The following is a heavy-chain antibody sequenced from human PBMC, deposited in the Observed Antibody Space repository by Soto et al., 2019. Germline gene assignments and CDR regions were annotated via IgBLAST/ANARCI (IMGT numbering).Heavy chain of an antibody. D-gene: IGHD6-19*01. Sequence: QVQLVESGGGVVQPGRSLRLSCAASGFTFSSYGMHWVRQAPGKGLEWVAVIWYDGSNKYYADSVKGRFTISRDNSKNTLYLQMNRLRAEDTAVYYGARGIAVAGTKYYYYGMDVWGQGTTVTVSS. CDR3: ARGIAVAGTKYYYYGMDV. V-gene: IGHV3-33*01. J-gene: IGHJ6*02. CDR1: GFTFSSYG. CDR2: IWYDGSNK.